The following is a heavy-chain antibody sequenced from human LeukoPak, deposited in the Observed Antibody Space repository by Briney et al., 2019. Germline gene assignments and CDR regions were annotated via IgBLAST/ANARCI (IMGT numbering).Heavy chain of an antibody. CDR2: ISTYSSHT. J-gene: IGHJ5*02. CDR3: ARDEGRVSGSFNP. CDR1: GYTFTRHG. Sequence: WASVKVSCKASGYTFTRHGITWVRQAPGQGLEWMGWISTYSSHTTYAQKFQGRVTMTTDTSTTTAYMELRSLRSDDTAVCYCARDEGRVSGSFNPWGQGTLVTVSS. D-gene: IGHD3-10*01. V-gene: IGHV1-18*01.